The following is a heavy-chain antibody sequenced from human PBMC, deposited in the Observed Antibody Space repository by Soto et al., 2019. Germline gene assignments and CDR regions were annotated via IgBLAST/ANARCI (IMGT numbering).Heavy chain of an antibody. J-gene: IGHJ6*02. CDR1: GFTFSSYA. D-gene: IGHD2-15*01. CDR2: ISGSGGST. Sequence: GGSLRLWCEASGFTFSSYAMSWVRQAPGKGLEWVSAISGSGGSTYYADSVKGRFTISRDNSKNTLYLQMDSRRAEDPAVYYCAKFVAVAGCSYYCDDMDVWGQGTAVTVSS. V-gene: IGHV3-23*01. CDR3: AKFVAVAGCSYYCDDMDV.